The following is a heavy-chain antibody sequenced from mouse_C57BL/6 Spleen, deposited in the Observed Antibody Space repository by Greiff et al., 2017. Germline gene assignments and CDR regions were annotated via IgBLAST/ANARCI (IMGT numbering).Heavy chain of an antibody. CDR1: GFTFSSYA. J-gene: IGHJ4*01. V-gene: IGHV5-4*01. D-gene: IGHD1-1*01. CDR3: ARDRYYYGSRDYYAMDY. Sequence: EVQLQESGGGLVKPGGSLKLSCAASGFTFSSYAMSWVRQTPEKRLEWVATISDGGSYTYYPDNVKGRFTISRDNAKNNLYLQMSHLKSEDTAMYYCARDRYYYGSRDYYAMDYWGQGTSVTVSS. CDR2: ISDGGSYT.